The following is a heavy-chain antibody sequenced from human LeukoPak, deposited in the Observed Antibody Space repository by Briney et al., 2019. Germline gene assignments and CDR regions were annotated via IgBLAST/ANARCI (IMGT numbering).Heavy chain of an antibody. CDR3: ARGLQENLAWLQAFSAFDI. CDR1: GYTFTSYS. CDR2: ISGYNGNT. V-gene: IGHV1-18*01. D-gene: IGHD5-24*01. Sequence: ASVKVSCKASGYTFTSYSISWVRQAPGQGLEWMGWISGYNGNTNYAQKLQGRVTMTTDTSTSTAYMELRSLRPDDTAVYFCARGLQENLAWLQAFSAFDIWGQGTMVTVSS. J-gene: IGHJ3*02.